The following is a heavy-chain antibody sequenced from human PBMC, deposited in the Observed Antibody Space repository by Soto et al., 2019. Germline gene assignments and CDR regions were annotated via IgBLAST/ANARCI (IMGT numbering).Heavy chain of an antibody. V-gene: IGHV4-59*08. CDR1: GGSISSYY. J-gene: IGHJ5*02. CDR3: ARGYCSSTSCYFGWFDP. D-gene: IGHD2-2*01. Sequence: PSETLSLTCTVSGGSISSYYWSWIRQPPGKGLEWIGYIYYSGNTNYNPSLKSRVTISVDTSKNQFSLKLSSVTAADTAVYYCARGYCSSTSCYFGWFDPWGQGTLVTVSS. CDR2: IYYSGNT.